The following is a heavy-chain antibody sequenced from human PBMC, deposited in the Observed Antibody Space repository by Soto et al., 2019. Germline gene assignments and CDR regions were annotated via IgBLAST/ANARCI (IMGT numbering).Heavy chain of an antibody. Sequence: QVQLQQWGAGLLKPSETLSLTCAVYGGSFSGYYWSWIRQPPGKGLEWIGEINHSGSTNYNPSLKIRVTISVDTSKNQFSLKLSSVTAAVTAVYYCARFPDLYGDYVHWGQGTLVTVSS. CDR3: ARFPDLYGDYVH. CDR1: GGSFSGYY. J-gene: IGHJ4*02. CDR2: INHSGST. D-gene: IGHD4-17*01. V-gene: IGHV4-34*01.